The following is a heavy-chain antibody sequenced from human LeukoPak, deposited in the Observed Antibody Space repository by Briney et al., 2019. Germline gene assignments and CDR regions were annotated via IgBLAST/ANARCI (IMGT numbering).Heavy chain of an antibody. CDR3: AKDGTGGYYYLDY. CDR2: IKEDGSET. CDR1: GFTFSSYW. V-gene: IGHV3-7*01. D-gene: IGHD3-22*01. Sequence: PGGSLRLSCAASGFTFSSYWMSWVRQAPGKGLEWAAHIKEDGSETYYVDSVKGRFTISRDNTKNSLYLQMNSLRAEDTAVYYCAKDGTGGYYYLDYWGQGTLVTVSS. J-gene: IGHJ4*02.